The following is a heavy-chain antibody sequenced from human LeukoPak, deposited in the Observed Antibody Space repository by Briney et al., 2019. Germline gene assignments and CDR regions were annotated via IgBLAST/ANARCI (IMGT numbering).Heavy chain of an antibody. D-gene: IGHD6-19*01. V-gene: IGHV4-34*01. CDR2: INHSGST. CDR1: GGSFSGYY. J-gene: IGHJ4*02. Sequence: SETLSLTCAVYGGSFSGYYWSWIRQPPGKGLEWIGEINHSGSTNYNPSLKSRVTISVDTSKNQFSLKLSSVTAADTAVYYCARLSGWKHLFYYCGQGTLVTVSS. CDR3: ARLSGWKHLFYY.